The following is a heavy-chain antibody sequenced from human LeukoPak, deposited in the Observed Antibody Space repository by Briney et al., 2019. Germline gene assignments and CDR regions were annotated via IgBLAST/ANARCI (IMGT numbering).Heavy chain of an antibody. D-gene: IGHD6-19*01. CDR1: GFSFINFT. CDR2: ISRGGSFI. CDR3: ARQTLTGYSSGPLDY. V-gene: IGHV3-21*04. Sequence: GGSLRLSCAASGFSFINFTMNWVRQAPGKGLEWVSSISRGGSFIYYAESMEGRFTISRDNAKNSLYLQMNSLRAADTAVYYCARQTLTGYSSGPLDYWGQGTVVTVSP. J-gene: IGHJ4*02.